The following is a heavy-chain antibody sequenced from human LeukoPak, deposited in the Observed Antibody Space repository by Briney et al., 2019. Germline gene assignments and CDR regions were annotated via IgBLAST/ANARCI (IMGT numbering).Heavy chain of an antibody. J-gene: IGHJ4*02. CDR1: GYTFTGYY. Sequence: ASVKVSRKASGYTFTGYYMHWVRQAPGQGLEWMGWINPNSGGTNYAQKFQGRVTMTRDTSISTAYMELSRLRSDDTAVYYCASADLDFWSGYYVYWGQGTLVTVSS. V-gene: IGHV1-2*02. CDR2: INPNSGGT. D-gene: IGHD3-3*01. CDR3: ASADLDFWSGYYVY.